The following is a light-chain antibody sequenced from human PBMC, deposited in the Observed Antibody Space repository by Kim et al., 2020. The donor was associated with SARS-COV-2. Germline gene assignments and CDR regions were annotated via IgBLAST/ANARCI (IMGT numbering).Light chain of an antibody. V-gene: IGLV3-27*01. CDR2: KDS. CDR1: VVAKKY. J-gene: IGLJ3*02. CDR3: YSAADNDLV. Sequence: SYELTQPSSVSVYPGQSARITCSGDVVAKKYVRWFQQKPGQAPVLVIYKDSERPSGIPERFSGSSSGTTVTLTISGAQVEDEADYYCYSAADNDLVFGGGTQLTVL.